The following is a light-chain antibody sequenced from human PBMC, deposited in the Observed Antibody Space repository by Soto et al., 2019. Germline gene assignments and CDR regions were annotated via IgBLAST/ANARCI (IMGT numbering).Light chain of an antibody. CDR3: QNRSNSPWT. V-gene: IGKV3-11*01. J-gene: IGKJ3*01. CDR1: QSVGSY. CDR2: DAS. Sequence: EIVLTQSPATLSLSPGERATLSCRASQSVGSYLAWYQRKPGQAPRLLIYDASNRSTGIPARFSGSGSGTDFTLTIRSLEPEDFAVYYCQNRSNSPWTFGPGTKVDIK.